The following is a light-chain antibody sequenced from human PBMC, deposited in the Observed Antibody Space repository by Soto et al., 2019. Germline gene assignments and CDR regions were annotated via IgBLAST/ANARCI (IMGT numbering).Light chain of an antibody. J-gene: IGKJ4*01. CDR3: QQRSNWPLT. CDR1: QSVSSY. CDR2: DAS. Sequence: EIVLTQSPATLSLSPGERATLSCWASQSVSSYLAWYQQKPGQAPRLLIYDASNRATGIPARFSGSGSGTDFTLTICSLEPEDFAFYYCQQRSNWPLTFGGGTKVEI. V-gene: IGKV3-11*01.